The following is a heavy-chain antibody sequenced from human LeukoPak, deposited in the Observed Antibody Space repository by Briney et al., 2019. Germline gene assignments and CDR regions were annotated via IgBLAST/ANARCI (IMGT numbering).Heavy chain of an antibody. Sequence: AGSLRLSCAASGFTFSSYSMNWVRQAPGKGLGWLSYISSSGRIYYADSVKGRFTISIDRAKNPLYLQMNTLRAEDTAVYYCERDNYLTYWGQEGLVTVTS. CDR2: ISSSGRI. CDR3: ERDNYLTY. V-gene: IGHV3-48*01. CDR1: GFTFSSYS. J-gene: IGHJ4*02.